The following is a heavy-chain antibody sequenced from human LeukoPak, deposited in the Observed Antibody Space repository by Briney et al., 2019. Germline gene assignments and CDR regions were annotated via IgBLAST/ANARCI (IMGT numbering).Heavy chain of an antibody. V-gene: IGHV3-74*01. CDR3: ARGRFLEWFLIDY. D-gene: IGHD3-3*01. J-gene: IGHJ4*02. CDR2: INSDGSST. Sequence: GGSLRLSCAASGFTFSGYWMHWVRQAPGKGLVWVSRINSDGSSTSYADSVKGRFTISRDNAKNTLYLQMNSLRAEDTAVYYCARGRFLEWFLIDYWGQGTLVTVSS. CDR1: GFTFSGYW.